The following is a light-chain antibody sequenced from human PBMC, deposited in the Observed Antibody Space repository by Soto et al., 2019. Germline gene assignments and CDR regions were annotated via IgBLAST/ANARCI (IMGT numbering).Light chain of an antibody. CDR3: KSYAGSNTYV. Sequence: QSVLTQPLSASGTPGQSVTIYCTGTKSDIGVYDFVSWYQHHPGKAPRLIIYEVVQRPSGVPDRFSGSKSGNTASLTVSGLQAADEADYFCKSYAGSNTYVFGSGTKVTVL. CDR1: KSDIGVYDF. J-gene: IGLJ1*01. CDR2: EVV. V-gene: IGLV2-8*01.